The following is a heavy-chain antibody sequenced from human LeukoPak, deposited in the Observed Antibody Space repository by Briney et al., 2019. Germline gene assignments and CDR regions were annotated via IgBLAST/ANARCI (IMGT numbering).Heavy chain of an antibody. CDR3: AKYSGDYSFYYYYYYMDV. J-gene: IGHJ6*03. D-gene: IGHD4-17*01. CDR1: GFIFSSFA. V-gene: IGHV3-30*04. Sequence: GGSLRLSCAASGFIFSSFAVHWVRQAPGKGLEWVAVIAYDGSDKYYADSVKGRFTISRDNSKNTLYLQMNSLRAEDTAVYYCAKYSGDYSFYYYYYYMDVWGKGTTVTVSS. CDR2: IAYDGSDK.